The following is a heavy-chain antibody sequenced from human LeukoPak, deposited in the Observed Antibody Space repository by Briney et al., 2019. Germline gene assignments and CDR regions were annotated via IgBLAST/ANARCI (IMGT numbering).Heavy chain of an antibody. V-gene: IGHV4-59*01. CDR3: ARVHGLYYYGMDV. Sequence: SETLSLTCTVSGGSISSYYWSWIRQPPGKGLEWIGYIYYSGSTNYNPSLKSRVTISVDTSKNQFSLKLSSVTAADTAVYYWARVHGLYYYGMDVWGQGTTVTVSS. CDR1: GGSISSYY. J-gene: IGHJ6*02. D-gene: IGHD4-17*01. CDR2: IYYSGST.